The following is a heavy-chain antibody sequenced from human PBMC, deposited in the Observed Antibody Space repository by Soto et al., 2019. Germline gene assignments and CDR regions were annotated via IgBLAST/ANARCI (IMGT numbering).Heavy chain of an antibody. CDR1: GYTFTSYG. D-gene: IGHD3-9*01. J-gene: IGHJ6*02. V-gene: IGHV1-18*04. CDR3: AREPGRYFDWLFLGHQDTNIYYGMDV. Sequence: ASVKVSCKASGYTFTSYGISWVRQAPGQGLEWMGWISAYNGNTNYAQKLQGRVTMTTDTSTSTAYMELGSLRSDDTAVYYCAREPGRYFDWLFLGHQDTNIYYGMDVWGQGTTVTVSS. CDR2: ISAYNGNT.